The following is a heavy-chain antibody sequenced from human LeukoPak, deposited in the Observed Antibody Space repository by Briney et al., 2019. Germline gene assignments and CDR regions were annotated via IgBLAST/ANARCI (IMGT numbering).Heavy chain of an antibody. D-gene: IGHD2-2*01. Sequence: GGALRLSCVASGFTFSSYELNWVRQAPGKGLEWVSHISSSGSTVYYADSVKGRFTISRDNAKNSLYLQMNSLRAEDTAVYYCARRYCSSTSCLLDYWGQGTLVTVSS. V-gene: IGHV3-48*03. CDR1: GFTFSSYE. J-gene: IGHJ4*02. CDR2: ISSSGSTV. CDR3: ARRYCSSTSCLLDY.